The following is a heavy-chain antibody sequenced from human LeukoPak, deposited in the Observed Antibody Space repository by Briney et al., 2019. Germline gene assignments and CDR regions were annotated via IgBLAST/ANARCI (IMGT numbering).Heavy chain of an antibody. D-gene: IGHD1-26*01. CDR3: ARWSYPFDY. CDR2: IYYNGNT. Sequence: SETLSLTCTLSGGSINNYYWSWIRQPPGKGLEWIGYIYYNGNTNYNPSLKSRVTISVDTSKNQFSLKLSSVTAADTAVYYCARWSYPFDYWGQGTLVTVSS. J-gene: IGHJ4*02. CDR1: GGSINNYY. V-gene: IGHV4-59*01.